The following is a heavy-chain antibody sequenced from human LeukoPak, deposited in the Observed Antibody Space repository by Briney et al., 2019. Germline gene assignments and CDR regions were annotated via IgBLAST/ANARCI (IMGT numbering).Heavy chain of an antibody. V-gene: IGHV3-21*01. Sequence: GGSQRLSCAASGFTFSSYSMDWVRQPPGKGLEWVSSISSSSSYIYYADSVKGRFTISRDNAKNSLYLQMNSLRAEDTAVYYCARVEAAAGLSGAYYYYGMDVWGQGTTVTVSS. CDR2: ISSSSSYI. CDR1: GFTFSSYS. J-gene: IGHJ6*02. D-gene: IGHD6-13*01. CDR3: ARVEAAAGLSGAYYYYGMDV.